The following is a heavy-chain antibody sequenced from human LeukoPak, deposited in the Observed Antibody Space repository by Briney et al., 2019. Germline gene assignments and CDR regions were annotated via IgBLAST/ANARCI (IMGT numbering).Heavy chain of an antibody. Sequence: GGSLRLSCAASGFTFSSYWMHWVRQAPGKGLVWVSRIYSDGSSTNYADSVKGRFTISRDNAKNTLYLQMNSLRAEDTAVYYCARGEYCSGGSCYSAAFDVWGQGTMVTVSS. CDR1: GFTFSSYW. CDR2: IYSDGSST. D-gene: IGHD2-15*01. V-gene: IGHV3-74*01. J-gene: IGHJ3*01. CDR3: ARGEYCSGGSCYSAAFDV.